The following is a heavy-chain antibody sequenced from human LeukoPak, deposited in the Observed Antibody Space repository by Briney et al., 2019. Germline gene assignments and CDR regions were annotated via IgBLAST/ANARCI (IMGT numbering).Heavy chain of an antibody. V-gene: IGHV3-30-3*01. D-gene: IGHD2-15*01. Sequence: PGGSLRLSCAASGFTFSSYAMHWVRQAPGKGLEWVAVISYDGSNKYYADSVKGQFTISRDNSKNTLYLQMNSLRAEDTAMYYCARDRHYSVVVAPTTSFDYWGQGTLVTVSS. CDR3: ARDRHYSVVVAPTTSFDY. CDR2: ISYDGSNK. CDR1: GFTFSSYA. J-gene: IGHJ4*02.